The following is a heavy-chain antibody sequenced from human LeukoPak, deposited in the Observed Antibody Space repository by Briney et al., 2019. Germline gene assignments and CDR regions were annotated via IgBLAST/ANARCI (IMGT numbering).Heavy chain of an antibody. CDR2: INPSGGST. CDR1: GYTFTSYY. CDR3: ARPPQGQWSSGPSDY. Sequence: ASVKVSCKASGYTFTSYYMHWVRQAPGQGLEWMGIINPSGGSTSYAQKFQGRVTMTRDTSTSTVYMELSSLRSEDTAVYYCARPPQGQWSSGPSDYWGQGTLVTVSS. D-gene: IGHD6-19*01. J-gene: IGHJ4*02. V-gene: IGHV1-46*01.